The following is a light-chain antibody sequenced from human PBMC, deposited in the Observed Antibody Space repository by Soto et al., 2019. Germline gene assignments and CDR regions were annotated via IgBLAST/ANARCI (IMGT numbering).Light chain of an antibody. J-gene: IGKJ3*01. Sequence: EIVLTQSPATLSLSPGERATLYFSASQSVSSYLAWYQQKPGQAPRLLIYDASNRATGIPARFSGSGSGTDFTLTISRLEPEDFAVYYCQQYGNSLFTFGPGTKVDIK. CDR1: QSVSSY. CDR2: DAS. V-gene: IGKV3-11*01. CDR3: QQYGNSLFT.